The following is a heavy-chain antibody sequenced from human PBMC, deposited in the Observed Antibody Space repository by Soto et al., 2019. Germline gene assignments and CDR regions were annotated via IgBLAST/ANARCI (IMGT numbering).Heavy chain of an antibody. Sequence: GPSGKVACKASLYTFTIYAMHCVRQAPGQMLECIGWINAGNGNTKYSQKFQGRVTITRDTSASTAYMELSSLRSEDTAVYYCARDRLAKLLWFGEAPRDGMDVWGQGTTVTVSS. V-gene: IGHV1-3*01. D-gene: IGHD3-10*01. CDR1: LYTFTIYA. J-gene: IGHJ6*02. CDR2: INAGNGNT. CDR3: ARDRLAKLLWFGEAPRDGMDV.